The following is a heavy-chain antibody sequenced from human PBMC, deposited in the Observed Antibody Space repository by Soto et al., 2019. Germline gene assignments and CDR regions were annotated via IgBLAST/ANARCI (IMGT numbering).Heavy chain of an antibody. D-gene: IGHD6-13*01. CDR1: GGSISSGGYY. J-gene: IGHJ4*02. CDR3: ARDIAAAGTLDY. CDR2: IYYSGST. Sequence: SETLSLTCTVSGGSISSGGYYWSWIRQHPGKGLEWIGYIYYSGSTYYNPSLKSRVTISVDTSKNQFSLKLSSVTAADTAVYYCARDIAAAGTLDYWGQGTLVTVSS. V-gene: IGHV4-31*03.